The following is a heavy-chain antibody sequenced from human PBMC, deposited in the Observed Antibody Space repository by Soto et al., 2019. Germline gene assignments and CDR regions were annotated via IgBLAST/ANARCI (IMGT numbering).Heavy chain of an antibody. CDR2: FNTYNDKR. D-gene: IGHD2-2*01. CDR1: GYTFTSFG. V-gene: IGHV1-18*01. J-gene: IGHJ3*01. Sequence: QVQLVQSGAVVEKPGASVKVSCKTSGYTFTSFGISWVRQAPGQGLEWIGWFNTYNDKRKYSQKLQGRVSMTTETSTNTVYMELRSLTSGDTAVYYCVRYRIVEVPAGHDTFDFWGQGTMVTVSS. CDR3: VRYRIVEVPAGHDTFDF.